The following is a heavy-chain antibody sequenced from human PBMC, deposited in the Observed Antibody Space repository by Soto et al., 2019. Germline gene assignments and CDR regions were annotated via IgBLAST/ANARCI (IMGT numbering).Heavy chain of an antibody. CDR1: GGSISSYY. Sequence: PSETLSLTCTVSGGSISSYYWSWIRQPPGNGLEWIGYIYYSGSTNYNPSLKSRVTISVDTSKNQFSLKLSSVTAADTAVYYCARGFLEWLYIDYWGQGTLVTVSS. D-gene: IGHD3-3*01. CDR3: ARGFLEWLYIDY. CDR2: IYYSGST. V-gene: IGHV4-59*01. J-gene: IGHJ4*02.